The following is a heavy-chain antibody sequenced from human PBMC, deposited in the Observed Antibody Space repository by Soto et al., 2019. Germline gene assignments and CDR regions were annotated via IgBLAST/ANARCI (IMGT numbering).Heavy chain of an antibody. J-gene: IGHJ4*02. V-gene: IGHV4-39*01. D-gene: IGHD6-19*01. Sequence: QLPLQESGPGLVKPSETLSLTCTVSGGSISGSSYYWGWIRQPPGKGLEWIGAIYYTGRTYYKPSLKSRVNISVDTSKNQFSLKLNSVSAADTAVYYCASGGEGSIAVAGWGQGTLVTVSS. CDR2: IYYTGRT. CDR1: GGSISGSSYY. CDR3: ASGGEGSIAVAG.